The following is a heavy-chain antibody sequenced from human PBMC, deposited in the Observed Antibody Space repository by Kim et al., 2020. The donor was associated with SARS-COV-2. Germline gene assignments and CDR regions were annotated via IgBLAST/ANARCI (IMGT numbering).Heavy chain of an antibody. CDR1: GGSISSSSYY. CDR2: IYYSGST. CDR3: VRHNRGNMIVVVIPKNYFDY. V-gene: IGHV4-39*01. J-gene: IGHJ4*02. Sequence: SETLSLTCTVSGGSISSSSYYWGWIRQPPGKGLEWIGSIYYSGSTYYNPSLKSRVTISVDTSKNQFSLKLSSVTAADTAVYYCVRHNRGNMIVVVIPKNYFDYWGQGTLVTVSS. D-gene: IGHD3-22*01.